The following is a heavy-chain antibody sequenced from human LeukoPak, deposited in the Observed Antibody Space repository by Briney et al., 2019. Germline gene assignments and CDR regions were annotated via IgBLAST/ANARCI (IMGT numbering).Heavy chain of an antibody. J-gene: IGHJ5*02. CDR3: AREVVVAPGWFDP. CDR2: IYYSGST. Sequence: SETLSLTCTVSGGSISSSSYYWGWIRQPPGKGLEWIGSIYYSGSTYYNPSLKSRVTISVDTSKNQFSLKLSSVTAADTAVYYCAREVVVAPGWFDPWGQGTLVTVSS. CDR1: GGSISSSSYY. D-gene: IGHD2-2*01. V-gene: IGHV4-39*07.